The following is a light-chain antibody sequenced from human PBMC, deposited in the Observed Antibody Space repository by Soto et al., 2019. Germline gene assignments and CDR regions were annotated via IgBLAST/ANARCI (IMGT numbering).Light chain of an antibody. CDR1: QGISSW. CDR3: QQANKFPPT. CDR2: GAS. Sequence: DIQMTQSPSSVSASVGDRVTITCRASQGISSWLAWYQQKPGKAPELLIYGASNLESGVPSRFSGSGSGTDFSVTISSLQPEDSGTYYCQQANKFPPTFGQGTRLEI. V-gene: IGKV1D-12*01. J-gene: IGKJ5*01.